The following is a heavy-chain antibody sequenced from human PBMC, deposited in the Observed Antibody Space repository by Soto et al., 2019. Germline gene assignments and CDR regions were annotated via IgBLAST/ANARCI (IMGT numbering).Heavy chain of an antibody. Sequence: ASVKVSCKASGYTFTSYGISWVRQAPGQGLEWMGWISAYNTNTNYAQKLQGRVTMTTDTSTSTSYMELRSLRSDDTAVYFCARDRLGATGDYWGQGTLVTVSS. CDR1: GYTFTSYG. D-gene: IGHD1-26*01. J-gene: IGHJ4*02. CDR3: ARDRLGATGDY. V-gene: IGHV1-18*01. CDR2: ISAYNTNT.